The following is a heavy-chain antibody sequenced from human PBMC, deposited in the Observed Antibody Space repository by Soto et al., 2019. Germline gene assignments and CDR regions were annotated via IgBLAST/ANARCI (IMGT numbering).Heavy chain of an antibody. CDR3: ARVDTYDYYYSMDV. CDR1: GLAVTSNY. CDR2: VYSSGTT. V-gene: IGHV3-53*01. J-gene: IGHJ6*02. D-gene: IGHD5-18*01. Sequence: GGSQRLSCAASGLAVTSNYRSWVRQAPGKGLEWVSIVYSSGTTYYADSVKGRFTFSRDKSKNTIYLQMRNLRAEDTAVYYCARVDTYDYYYSMDVWGQGTTVTVSS.